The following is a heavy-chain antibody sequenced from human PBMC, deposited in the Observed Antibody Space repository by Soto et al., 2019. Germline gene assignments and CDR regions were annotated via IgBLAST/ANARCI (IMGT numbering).Heavy chain of an antibody. D-gene: IGHD3-16*01. Sequence: QAHLEQSGAELKRPGASVKVSCKASGYTFSDFDINWLRQASGQGPEWMGWMNAKSGDTFFPQRFQGKFNVTCDTSLSTAYMEVGSLTSADTAIYYCARGNPFNYAGFDVWGQGTTVAVSS. V-gene: IGHV1-8*01. CDR1: GYTFSDFD. J-gene: IGHJ6*02. CDR2: MNAKSGDT. CDR3: ARGNPFNYAGFDV.